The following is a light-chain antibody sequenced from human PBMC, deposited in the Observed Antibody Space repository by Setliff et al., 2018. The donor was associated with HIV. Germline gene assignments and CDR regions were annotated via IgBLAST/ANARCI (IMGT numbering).Light chain of an antibody. CDR2: EVS. Sequence: QSVLTQPASVSGSPGQSITISCTGTSSDVGSYNLVSWYQQHPGKAPQLIIYEVSKRPSGVSNRFSGSKSGNTASLTISGLQVEDESDYYCCSYAHGSTYVFGTGTKV. CDR1: SSDVGSYNL. J-gene: IGLJ1*01. CDR3: CSYAHGSTYV. V-gene: IGLV2-23*02.